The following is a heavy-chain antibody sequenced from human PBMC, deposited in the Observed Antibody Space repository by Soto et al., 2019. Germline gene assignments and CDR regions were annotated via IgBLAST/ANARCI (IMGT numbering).Heavy chain of an antibody. D-gene: IGHD6-19*01. CDR3: ARDQDSSGWYEFDY. Sequence: GGSLRLSCAASGFTVSSNYMSWVRQAPGKGLEWVSFIYSDGSTYYADSVKGRFTISRDNAKNTLYLQMNSLGAEDTAVHYCARDQDSSGWYEFDYWGQGMSVTVSS. CDR2: IYSDGST. J-gene: IGHJ4*02. V-gene: IGHV3-66*01. CDR1: GFTVSSNY.